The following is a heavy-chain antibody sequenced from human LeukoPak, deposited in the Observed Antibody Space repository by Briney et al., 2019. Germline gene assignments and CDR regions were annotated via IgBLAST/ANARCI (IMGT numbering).Heavy chain of an antibody. J-gene: IGHJ4*02. Sequence: ETLSLTCTVSGYSISSGYYWGWIRQPPGKGLEWVANIKQDGSEKYYVDSVKGRFTISRDNAKNSLYLQMNSLRAEDTAVYYCARDLVPPGNFDYWGQGTLVTVSS. CDR1: GYSISSGYY. CDR3: ARDLVPPGNFDY. V-gene: IGHV3-7*01. CDR2: IKQDGSEK. D-gene: IGHD2-2*01.